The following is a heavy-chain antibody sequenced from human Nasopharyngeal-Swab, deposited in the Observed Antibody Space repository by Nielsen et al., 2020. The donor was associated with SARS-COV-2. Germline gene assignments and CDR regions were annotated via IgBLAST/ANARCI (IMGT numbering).Heavy chain of an antibody. CDR1: GASITSQY. CDR2: ISHNSDT. J-gene: IGHJ5*02. V-gene: IGHV4-59*11. Sequence: GSLRLSCTVSGASITSQYWSWIRQPPGKGLEWIGYISHNSDTSYNPSLKSRVTMFMDTSKNQFSLRLRSVTAADTAVYYCAKEGATGWFDPWGQGTLVTVSS. CDR3: AKEGATGWFDP.